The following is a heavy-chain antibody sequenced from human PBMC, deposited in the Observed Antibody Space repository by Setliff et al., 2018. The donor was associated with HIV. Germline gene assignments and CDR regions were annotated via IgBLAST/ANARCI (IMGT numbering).Heavy chain of an antibody. V-gene: IGHV3-30*02. J-gene: IGHJ4*02. CDR2: IEFDGKNE. CDR3: AKGRYSSSWYYFDY. Sequence: GGSLRLSCAASGFTFRLYGMHWVRRAPGKGLEWVASIEFDGKNEYYAESVKGRFTISRDNAKNSLYLQMNSLRAEDMALYYCAKGRYSSSWYYFDYWGQGTLVTVSS. D-gene: IGHD6-13*01. CDR1: GFTFRLYG.